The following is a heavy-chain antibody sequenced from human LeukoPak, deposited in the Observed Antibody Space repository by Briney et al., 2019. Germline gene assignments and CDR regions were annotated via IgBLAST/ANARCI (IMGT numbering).Heavy chain of an antibody. CDR1: GFTFSSYS. CDR3: ASFPPYMVRTDAFDI. Sequence: PGGSLRLSCAASGFTFSSYSMNWVRQAPGKGLEWVSSISSSSSYIHYADSVKGRFTISRDNSKNTLYLQMNSLRAEDTAVYYCASFPPYMVRTDAFDIWGQGTMVTVSS. D-gene: IGHD3-10*01. V-gene: IGHV3-21*01. J-gene: IGHJ3*02. CDR2: ISSSSSYI.